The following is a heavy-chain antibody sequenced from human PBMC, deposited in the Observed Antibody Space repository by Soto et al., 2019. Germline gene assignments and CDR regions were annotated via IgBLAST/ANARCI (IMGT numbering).Heavy chain of an antibody. CDR3: ATLPRTIERTPAAIWSFDS. V-gene: IGHV1-24*01. CDR2: LDAEDGET. CDR1: GYSLSDLS. Sequence: ASVKVSCKVSGYSLSDLSIHWVRQAPGKGLEWMGGLDAEDGETIFAQKLQGRGTMTEDTSTDTAYMELSSLTSEDTAMYYCATLPRTIERTPAAIWSFDSWGQGTLVTVSS. J-gene: IGHJ4*02. D-gene: IGHD2-2*01.